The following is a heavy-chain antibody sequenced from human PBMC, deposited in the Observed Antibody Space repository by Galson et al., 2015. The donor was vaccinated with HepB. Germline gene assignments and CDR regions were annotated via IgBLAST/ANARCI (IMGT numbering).Heavy chain of an antibody. CDR2: ISYDGSNK. D-gene: IGHD5-18*01. V-gene: IGHV3-30*04. CDR1: GFTFSSYA. Sequence: SLRLSCAASGFTFSSYAMHWVRQAPGKGLEWVAAISYDGSNKYYADSVKGRFTISRDNSKNTLYLQMNSLRAEDTAVYYCARDGDTATYYGMDVWGQGTTVTVSS. CDR3: ARDGDTATYYGMDV. J-gene: IGHJ6*02.